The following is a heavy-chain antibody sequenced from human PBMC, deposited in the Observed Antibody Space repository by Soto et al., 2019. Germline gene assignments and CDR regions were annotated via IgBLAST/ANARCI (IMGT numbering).Heavy chain of an antibody. CDR1: GYTFTSYD. Sequence: QVQLVQSGAEVKKPGASVKVSCKASGYTFTSYDINWVRQATGQGLERMGWMTPISGNTPYAHQCQARVTMTSNPSISTAYMELSRPRCYETAVYYCAREESFGMDVRGPGTTVTVSS. CDR3: AREESFGMDV. CDR2: MTPISGNT. J-gene: IGHJ6*02. V-gene: IGHV1-8*01.